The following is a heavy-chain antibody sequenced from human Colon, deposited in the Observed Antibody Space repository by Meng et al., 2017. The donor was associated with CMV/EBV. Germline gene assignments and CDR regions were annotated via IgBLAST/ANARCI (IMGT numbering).Heavy chain of an antibody. CDR1: GYTFTAYY. D-gene: IGHD2-2*01. J-gene: IGHJ4*02. CDR2: INPTGGST. V-gene: IGHV1-46*01. Sequence: ASVKVSCKTSGYTFTAYYVFWMRQAPGQGLEWIGMINPTGGSTSFAQDFRGRVTLTRDTSSTTVYMEVRSLRSEDTAVYFCARGTVRGPADHWGQGTLVTVSS. CDR3: ARGTVRGPADH.